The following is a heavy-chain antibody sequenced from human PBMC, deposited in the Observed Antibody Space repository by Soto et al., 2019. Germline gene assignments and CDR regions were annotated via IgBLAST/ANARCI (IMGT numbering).Heavy chain of an antibody. CDR2: IYYSGST. J-gene: IGHJ4*02. CDR1: GGSISSSSYY. Sequence: SETLSLTCTVSGGSISSSSYYWGWIRQPPGKGLEGIGSIYYSGSTYYNPSLKSRVTISVDTSKNQFSLKLSSVTAADTAVYYCARRSGSYYVYWGQGTLVTVSS. V-gene: IGHV4-39*01. D-gene: IGHD1-26*01. CDR3: ARRSGSYYVY.